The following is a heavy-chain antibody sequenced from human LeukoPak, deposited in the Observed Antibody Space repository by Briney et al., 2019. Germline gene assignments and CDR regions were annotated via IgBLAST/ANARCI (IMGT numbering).Heavy chain of an antibody. D-gene: IGHD1-7*01. J-gene: IGHJ6*03. Sequence: ASVKVSCKASGYTFTSYDINWVRQAAGQGLEWMGWMNPNSGNTGYAQKFQGRVTITRNTSISTAYMELSSLRSEDTAVYYCARGDNWNYGRFFYYYYMDVWGKGTTVTVSS. CDR1: GYTFTSYD. CDR2: MNPNSGNT. V-gene: IGHV1-8*03. CDR3: ARGDNWNYGRFFYYYYMDV.